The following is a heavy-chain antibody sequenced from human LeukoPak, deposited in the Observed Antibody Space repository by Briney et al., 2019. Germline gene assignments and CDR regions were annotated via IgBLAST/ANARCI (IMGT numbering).Heavy chain of an antibody. D-gene: IGHD4-23*01. J-gene: IGHJ5*02. CDR2: IYYSGST. CDR3: ARHARYGDNSDRRFDP. V-gene: IGHV4-39*01. CDR1: GGSISSTSYY. Sequence: SETLSLTCTVSGGSISSTSYYWCWIRQPPGKGLEWSGSIYYSGSTYYKPSLKSRVTISVDTSKNQFSLKLSSVTAADTAVYYCARHARYGDNSDRRFDPWGQGTPVTVSS.